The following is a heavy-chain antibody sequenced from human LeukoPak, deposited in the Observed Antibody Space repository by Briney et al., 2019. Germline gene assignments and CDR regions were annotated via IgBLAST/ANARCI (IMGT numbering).Heavy chain of an antibody. CDR3: ASNDYYDSSGYYGGFDY. CDR1: GFTFSSYA. V-gene: IGHV3-7*01. CDR2: IKQDGSDK. J-gene: IGHJ4*02. Sequence: GGSLRLSCAASGFTFSSYAMSWVRQAPGKGLEWVANIKQDGSDKYYVDSVKGRFTISRDNAKHSLYLQMNSLRAEDTAVYYCASNDYYDSSGYYGGFDYWGQGTLVTVSS. D-gene: IGHD3-22*01.